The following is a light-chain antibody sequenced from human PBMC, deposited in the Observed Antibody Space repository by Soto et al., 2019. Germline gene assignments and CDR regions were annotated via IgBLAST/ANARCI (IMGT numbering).Light chain of an antibody. J-gene: IGKJ3*01. CDR3: QQYNNWPGFT. V-gene: IGKV3-15*01. CDR2: GAS. CDR1: QSVSSN. Sequence: EIVMTQSPATLSVSPGERATLSCRASQSVSSNLAWYQQKPGQAPRLLIYGASTRATGIPARFSGSGSGTEFTLTISSLQSEDFAVYYSQQYNNWPGFTFGPGTKVDIK.